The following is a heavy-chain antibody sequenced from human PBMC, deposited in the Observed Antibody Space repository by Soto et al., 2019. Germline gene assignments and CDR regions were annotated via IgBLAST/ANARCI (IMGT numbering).Heavy chain of an antibody. CDR3: AKSRGTYYDILTGTYFDY. D-gene: IGHD3-9*01. CDR2: ISWNSGSI. J-gene: IGHJ4*02. CDR1: GFTFDDYA. V-gene: IGHV3-9*01. Sequence: EVQLVESGGGLVQPGRSLRRSCAASGFTFDDYAMHWVRQAPGKGLEWVSGISWNSGSIGYADSVKGRFTISRDNAKNSLYLQMNSLRAEDTALYYCAKSRGTYYDILTGTYFDYWGQGTLVTVSS.